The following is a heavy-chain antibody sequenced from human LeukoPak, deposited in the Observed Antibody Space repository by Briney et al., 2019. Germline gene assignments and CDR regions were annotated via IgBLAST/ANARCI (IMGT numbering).Heavy chain of an antibody. V-gene: IGHV3-23*01. J-gene: IGHJ4*02. CDR1: EFTFNNYW. CDR3: ATGTFEGEAFDY. D-gene: IGHD3-16*01. Sequence: GGSLRLSCAASEFTFNNYWMHWVCQAPGKGLEWVSAISGSGGSTYYADSVKGRFTISRDNSKNTLYLQMNSLRAEDTAVYYCATGTFEGEAFDYWGQGTLVTVSS. CDR2: ISGSGGST.